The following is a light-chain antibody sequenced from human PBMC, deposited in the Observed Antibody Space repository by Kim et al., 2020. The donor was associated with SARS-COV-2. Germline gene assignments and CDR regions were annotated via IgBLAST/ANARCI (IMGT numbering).Light chain of an antibody. CDR1: QSVGRY. CDR2: GES. V-gene: IGKV3-15*01. Sequence: SPGERAALSCRAGQSVGRYLAWYQQTPGQPPRLLIYGESPRATGIPARFSGSGSGTEFTLPISSLQSEDFAVYYCQQYNNWPPWTFGQGTKVEIK. CDR3: QQYNNWPPWT. J-gene: IGKJ1*01.